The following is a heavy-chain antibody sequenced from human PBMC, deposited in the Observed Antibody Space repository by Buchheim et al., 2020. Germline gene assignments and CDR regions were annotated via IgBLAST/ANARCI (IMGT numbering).Heavy chain of an antibody. J-gene: IGHJ4*02. D-gene: IGHD2-2*01. CDR3: ATESYYCSSTSCYRGYFDY. CDR2: IIPIFGTA. Sequence: QVQLVQSGAEVKKPGSSVKVSCKASGGTFSSYAISWVRQAPGQGLEWMGGIIPIFGTANYAQKFQGRVTITADESTSTAYMELRSLRSEDTAVYYGATESYYCSSTSCYRGYFDYWGQGTL. V-gene: IGHV1-69*01. CDR1: GGTFSSYA.